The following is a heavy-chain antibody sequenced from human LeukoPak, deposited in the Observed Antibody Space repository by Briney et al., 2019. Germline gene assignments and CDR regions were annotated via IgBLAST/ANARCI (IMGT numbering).Heavy chain of an antibody. D-gene: IGHD5-24*01. Sequence: ASVKVSCKASGYSFTGHYMHWVRQAPGQGLEWMGWINPNSGGTNYAQKFQGRVTMTRDTSISTAYMELSRLRSDDTAVYYCARWDGYNYFDYWGQGTLVTVSS. CDR1: GYSFTGHY. CDR2: INPNSGGT. V-gene: IGHV1-2*02. J-gene: IGHJ4*02. CDR3: ARWDGYNYFDY.